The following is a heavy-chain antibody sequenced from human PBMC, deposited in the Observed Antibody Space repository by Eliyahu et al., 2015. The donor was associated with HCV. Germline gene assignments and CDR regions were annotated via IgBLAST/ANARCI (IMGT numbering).Heavy chain of an antibody. CDR3: ARRSNGYNWFDP. Sequence: GLLQPSETLSLTCAVYGGSFSGYYWSWIRQSPGKGLEWIGEITHSGSTNYNPSLKSRVTISVDTSKNQFSLNLTSLTVADTAVYYCARRSNGYNWFDPWGQGTLVTVSS. CDR1: GGSFSGYY. V-gene: IGHV4-34*01. D-gene: IGHD2-8*01. J-gene: IGHJ5*02. CDR2: ITHSGST.